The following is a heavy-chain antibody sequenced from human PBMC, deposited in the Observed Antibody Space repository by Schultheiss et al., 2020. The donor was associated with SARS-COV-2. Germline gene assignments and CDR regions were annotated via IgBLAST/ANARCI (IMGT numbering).Heavy chain of an antibody. CDR2: ISSSSSYI. CDR3: ARGYCSSTSCYIDY. J-gene: IGHJ4*02. D-gene: IGHD2-2*01. V-gene: IGHV3-21*01. CDR1: GFTFSSYR. Sequence: GGSLRLSCAASGFTFSSYRMSWVRQAPGKGLEWVSSISSSSSYIYYADSVKGRFTISRDNSKNTLYLQMNSLRAEDTAVYYCARGYCSSTSCYIDYWGQGTLVTVSS.